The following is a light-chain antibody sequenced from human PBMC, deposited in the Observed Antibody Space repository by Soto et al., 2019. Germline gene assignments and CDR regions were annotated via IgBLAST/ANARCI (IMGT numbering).Light chain of an antibody. CDR3: QQRGYWL. J-gene: IGKJ2*01. V-gene: IGKV3-11*01. CDR1: HNDGNH. Sequence: EIVLTQSPATLSLSTGDRATLSCRASHNDGNHLAWYQHKGGQAPRLLIFDASKRAVAVPGRFRGSVSGTDFVLSINNLEPEDFASYYCQQRGYWLFGKGTNLQIK. CDR2: DAS.